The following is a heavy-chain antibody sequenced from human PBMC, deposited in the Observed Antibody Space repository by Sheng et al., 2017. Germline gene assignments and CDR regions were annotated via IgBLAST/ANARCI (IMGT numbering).Heavy chain of an antibody. D-gene: IGHD2-2*01. CDR3: ARDKGYCSSTSCYLSFDP. J-gene: IGHJ5*02. CDR2: INPNSGGT. CDR1: GYTFTGYY. Sequence: QVQLVQSGAEVKKPGASVKVSCKASGYTFTGYYMHWVRQAPGQGLEWMGWINPNSGGTNYAQKFQGRVTMTRDTSISTAYMELSRLRSDDTAVYYCARDKGYCSSTSCYLSFDPWAREPWSPSPQ. V-gene: IGHV1-2*02.